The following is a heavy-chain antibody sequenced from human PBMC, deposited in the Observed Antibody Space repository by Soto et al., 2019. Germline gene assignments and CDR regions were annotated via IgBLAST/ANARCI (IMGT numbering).Heavy chain of an antibody. Sequence: ASVKVSGPSSGYTISIYGLSCVRQAPGQGLEWMGWIAHNGNTNYARKFQGRFTLTTDTSTGTAYMELRSLRSDDTAVYYCARDRGGDFRYGMDVWGQGTSVTVPS. CDR1: GYTISIYG. J-gene: IGHJ6*02. D-gene: IGHD2-21*02. V-gene: IGHV1-18*01. CDR3: ARDRGGDFRYGMDV. CDR2: IAHNGNT.